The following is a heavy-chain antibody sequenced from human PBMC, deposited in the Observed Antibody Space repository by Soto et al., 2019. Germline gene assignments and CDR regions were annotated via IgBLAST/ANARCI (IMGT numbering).Heavy chain of an antibody. Sequence: QVQLVQSGAEVKKPGSSVKVSCKPPGGTFTGYPISWVGRPPGQGLEGWGGITLIFGTANYAQKFQGRVTITADESTSTAYMELSSLRSEDTAVYYCARGPYYYDSSGYYYPVNWFDPWGQGTLVTVSS. V-gene: IGHV1-69*01. CDR3: ARGPYYYDSSGYYYPVNWFDP. J-gene: IGHJ5*02. CDR2: ITLIFGTA. D-gene: IGHD3-22*01. CDR1: GGTFTGYP.